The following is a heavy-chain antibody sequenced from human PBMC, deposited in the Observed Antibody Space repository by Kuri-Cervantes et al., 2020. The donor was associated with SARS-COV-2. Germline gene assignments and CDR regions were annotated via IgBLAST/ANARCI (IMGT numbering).Heavy chain of an antibody. Sequence: GESLKISCAASGFTFSSYAMSWVRQAPGKGLEWVANIKQDGSEKYYVDSVKGRFTISRDNAKNSLYLQMNSLRAEDTAVYYCARDRGSDYGDYDGLDYWGQGTLVTVSS. D-gene: IGHD4-17*01. CDR2: IKQDGSEK. V-gene: IGHV3-7*01. CDR1: GFTFSSYA. J-gene: IGHJ4*02. CDR3: ARDRGSDYGDYDGLDY.